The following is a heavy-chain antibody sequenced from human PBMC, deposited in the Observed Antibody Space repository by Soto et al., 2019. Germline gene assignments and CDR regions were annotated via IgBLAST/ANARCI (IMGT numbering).Heavy chain of an antibody. D-gene: IGHD3-9*01. Sequence: PGGSLRLSCAASGFTFSSYSMNWVRQAPGKGLEWVSSISSSSSYIYYADSVKGRFTISRDNAKNSLYLQMNSLRAEDTAVYYCARPLRYFDWFPDYWGQGTLVTVSS. V-gene: IGHV3-21*01. J-gene: IGHJ4*02. CDR2: ISSSSSYI. CDR3: ARPLRYFDWFPDY. CDR1: GFTFSSYS.